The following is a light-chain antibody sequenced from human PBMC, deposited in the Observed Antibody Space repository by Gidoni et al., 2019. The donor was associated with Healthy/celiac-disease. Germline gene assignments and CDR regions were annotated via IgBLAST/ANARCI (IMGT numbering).Light chain of an antibody. CDR1: NIVSKR. V-gene: IGLV3-21*02. J-gene: IGLJ2*01. Sequence: SYLLTQPPSVSVAPGQTARITCGGNNIVSKRVHLYQQKPGQSPVLVVYDDSDRHAGIPERFPCSNSGNTATLSISRVEAWDEADYYCQVWDSSSDLVVFGGGTKLTVL. CDR3: QVWDSSSDLVV. CDR2: DDS.